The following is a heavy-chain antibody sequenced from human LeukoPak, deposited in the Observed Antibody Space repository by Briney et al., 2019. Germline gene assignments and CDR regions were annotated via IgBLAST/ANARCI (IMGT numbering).Heavy chain of an antibody. CDR2: INPNSGGT. D-gene: IGHD3-3*01. V-gene: IGHV1-2*02. CDR1: GYTFTGYY. Sequence: ASVKVSCKASGYTFTGYYMHWVRQAPEQGLEWMGWINPNSGGTNYAQKFQGRVTMTRDTSISTAYMELSRLRSDDTAVYYCARDPFRYDFWSGATWGQGTLVTVSS. CDR3: ARDPFRYDFWSGAT. J-gene: IGHJ5*02.